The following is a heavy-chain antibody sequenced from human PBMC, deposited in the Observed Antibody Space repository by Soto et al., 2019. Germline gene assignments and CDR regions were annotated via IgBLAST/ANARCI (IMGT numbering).Heavy chain of an antibody. CDR2: IIPIFGTA. V-gene: IGHV1-69*13. Sequence: GASVKVSCKASGGTFSSYAISWVRQAPGQGLEWMGGIIPIFGTANYAQKFQGRVTITADESTSTAYMELSSLRSEDTAVYYCARDRPHPIQLCPYFDYSGQVTLVTVS. CDR3: ARDRPHPIQLCPYFDY. J-gene: IGHJ4*02. D-gene: IGHD5-18*01. CDR1: GGTFSSYA.